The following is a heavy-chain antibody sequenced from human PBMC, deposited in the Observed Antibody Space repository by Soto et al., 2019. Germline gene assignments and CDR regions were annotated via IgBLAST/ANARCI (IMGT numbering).Heavy chain of an antibody. Sequence: GGSLRLSCAASGFTFSNAWINWVRQAPGKGLEWVGRVKNKNDGGTTDFAAPVKGRFAISRDDSKNMVYLEMNNLQTEDTAINYFTIDSYITPIIVRFDYWGHGTLVTVSS. CDR2: VKNKNDGGTT. CDR3: TIDSYITPIIVRFDY. CDR1: GFTFSNAW. V-gene: IGHV3-15*07. D-gene: IGHD3-10*01. J-gene: IGHJ4*01.